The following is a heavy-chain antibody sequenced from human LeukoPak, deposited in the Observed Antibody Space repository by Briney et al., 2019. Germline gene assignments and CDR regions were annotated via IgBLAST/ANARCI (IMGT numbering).Heavy chain of an antibody. V-gene: IGHV3-9*01. Sequence: PGRSLRLSCAASGFTFDDYAMHWVRQAPGKGLEWVSGISWNSGSIGYADSVKGRFTISRDNSKNTLYLQMNSLRAEDTAVYYCAKDEGYYYDSSENYFDYWGQGTLVTVSS. CDR2: ISWNSGSI. D-gene: IGHD3-22*01. CDR1: GFTFDDYA. J-gene: IGHJ4*02. CDR3: AKDEGYYYDSSENYFDY.